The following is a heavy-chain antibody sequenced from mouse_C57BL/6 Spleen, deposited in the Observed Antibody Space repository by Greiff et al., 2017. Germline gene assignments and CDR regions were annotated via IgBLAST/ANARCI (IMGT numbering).Heavy chain of an antibody. CDR2: ISSGSSTI. V-gene: IGHV5-17*01. Sequence: EVHLVESGGGLVKPGGSLKLSCAASGFTFSDYGMHWVRQAPEKGLEWVAYISSGSSTIYYADTVKGRFTISRDNAKNTLFLQMTSLRSEDTAMYYCARDDCYYVRAMDYWGQGTSVTVSS. CDR1: GFTFSDYG. CDR3: ARDDCYYVRAMDY. D-gene: IGHD2-3*01. J-gene: IGHJ4*01.